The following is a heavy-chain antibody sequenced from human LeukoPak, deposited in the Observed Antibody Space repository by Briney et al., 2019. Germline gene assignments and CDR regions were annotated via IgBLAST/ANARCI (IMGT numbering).Heavy chain of an antibody. CDR3: ARASLAVNDAFDI. CDR1: GFTFSPYS. CDR2: ISTSNRYI. D-gene: IGHD4-11*01. Sequence: PGGSLRLSCAASGFTFSPYSMNWVRQAPGKGLEWVSSISTSNRYIDYADSVKGRFTISRDNANNSLHLQMNSLTAEDTAIYYCARASLAVNDAFDIWGQGTMGTVSS. V-gene: IGHV3-21*01. J-gene: IGHJ3*02.